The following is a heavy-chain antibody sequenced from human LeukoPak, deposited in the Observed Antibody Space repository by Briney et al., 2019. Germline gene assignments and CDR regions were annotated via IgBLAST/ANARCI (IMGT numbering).Heavy chain of an antibody. D-gene: IGHD3-9*01. CDR2: ISGSAGTI. CDR1: GFTFSDFY. V-gene: IGHV3-11*01. Sequence: GGSLRLSCAASGFTFSDFYMTWIRQAPGKGLEWVSYISGSAGTIYYADSVKGRFTISRANAKNSLYLQMNSLRAEDTAMYYCARGGYILTTNWFDPWGQGTLVTVSS. J-gene: IGHJ5*02. CDR3: ARGGYILTTNWFDP.